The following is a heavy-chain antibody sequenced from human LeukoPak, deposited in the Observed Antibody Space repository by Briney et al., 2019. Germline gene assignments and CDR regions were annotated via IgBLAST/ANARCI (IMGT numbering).Heavy chain of an antibody. CDR3: ARGCLTCRGLSPYFDY. CDR2: IIPIFGTA. D-gene: IGHD2-21*01. CDR1: GGTFSSYA. V-gene: IGHV1-69*01. J-gene: IGHJ4*02. Sequence: GASVKVSCKASGGTFSSYAISWVRQAPGQGLEWMGGIIPIFGTANYAQKFQGRVTITADESTSTAYMELSSLRSEDTAVYYCARGCLTCRGLSPYFDYWGQGTLVTVSS.